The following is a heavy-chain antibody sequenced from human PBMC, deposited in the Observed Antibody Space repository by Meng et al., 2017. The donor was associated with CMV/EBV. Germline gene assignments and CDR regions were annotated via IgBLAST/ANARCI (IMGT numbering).Heavy chain of an antibody. D-gene: IGHD3-9*01. CDR2: ISAYNGNT. J-gene: IGHJ3*02. V-gene: IGHV1-18*01. CDR1: GYTFTSYG. Sequence: ASVTVSCKASGYTFTSYGISWVRQAPGRGLEWMGWISAYNGNTNYAQKLQGRVTMTTDTSTSTAYMELRSLRSDDTAVYYCATGYYDILAGYWIDAFDIWGQGTMVTVSS. CDR3: ATGYYDILAGYWIDAFDI.